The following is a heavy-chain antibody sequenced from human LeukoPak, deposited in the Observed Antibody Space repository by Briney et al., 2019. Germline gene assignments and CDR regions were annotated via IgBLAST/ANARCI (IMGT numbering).Heavy chain of an antibody. CDR1: GFTFSSYV. CDR3: ARDGFVGAADY. D-gene: IGHD6-13*01. CDR2: ISGSGSST. V-gene: IGHV3-23*01. J-gene: IGHJ4*02. Sequence: GGSLRLSCAASGFTFSSYVMSWIRQAPGKGLEWLSAISGSGSSTYYAVSVRGRFTVSRDNSKNTLYLQMNSLRVEDTAVFYCARDGFVGAADYWGQGTLVTVSS.